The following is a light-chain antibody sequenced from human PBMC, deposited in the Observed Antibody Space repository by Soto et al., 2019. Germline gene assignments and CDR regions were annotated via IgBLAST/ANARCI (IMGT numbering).Light chain of an antibody. J-gene: IGLJ7*01. CDR3: CSYGGSRAV. CDR2: EVS. Sequence: QSVLTQPASVSGSPGQSITISCTGTSSDVGSHNLVSWYQQHPGQAPKLMIYEVSKRPLGVSARFSASKSGNTASLTISGLQAEDEADYYCCSYGGSRAVFEGGTQLTVL. CDR1: SSDVGSHNL. V-gene: IGLV2-23*02.